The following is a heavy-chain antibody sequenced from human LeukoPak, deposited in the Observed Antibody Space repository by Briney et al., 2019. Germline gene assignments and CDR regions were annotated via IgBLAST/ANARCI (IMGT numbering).Heavy chain of an antibody. CDR1: GGSISSYY. D-gene: IGHD3-10*01. CDR2: IYYSGST. J-gene: IGHJ5*02. Sequence: SETLSLTCTVSGGSISSYYWSWIRQPPGKGLEWFGYIYYSGSTNYNPSLKSRVTISVDTSKDQFSLKLSSVTAADTAVYYCARYMVRGVHNWFDPWGQGTLVTVSS. CDR3: ARYMVRGVHNWFDP. V-gene: IGHV4-59*13.